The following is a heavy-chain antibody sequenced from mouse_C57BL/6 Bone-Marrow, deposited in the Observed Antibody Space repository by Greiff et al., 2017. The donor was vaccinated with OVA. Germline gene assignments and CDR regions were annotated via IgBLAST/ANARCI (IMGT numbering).Heavy chain of an antibody. V-gene: IGHV1-42*01. D-gene: IGHD2-5*01. CDR2: INPSTGGT. CDR3: ARHYSNFYWYFDV. CDR1: GYSFTGYY. Sequence: VQLQQSGPELVKPGASVTISCKASGYSFTGYYMNWVKQSPEKSLEWIGEINPSTGGTTYNQKFKAKATLTVDKSSSTAYMQLKSLTSEDSAVYYCARHYSNFYWYFDVWGTGTTVTVSS. J-gene: IGHJ1*03.